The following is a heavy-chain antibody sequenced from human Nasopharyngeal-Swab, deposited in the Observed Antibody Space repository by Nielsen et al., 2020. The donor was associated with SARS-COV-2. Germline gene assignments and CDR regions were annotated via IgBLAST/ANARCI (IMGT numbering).Heavy chain of an antibody. J-gene: IGHJ2*01. V-gene: IGHV4-59*01. CDR1: GGSISSYY. CDR3: ARASAGYFDL. Sequence: SETLSLTCTVSGGSISSYYWSWIRQPPGKGLEWIGYIYYSGSTNYNPSLKSRVTISVDTSKNQFSLKLGSVTAADTAVYYCARASAGYFDLWGRGTLVTVSS. CDR2: IYYSGST.